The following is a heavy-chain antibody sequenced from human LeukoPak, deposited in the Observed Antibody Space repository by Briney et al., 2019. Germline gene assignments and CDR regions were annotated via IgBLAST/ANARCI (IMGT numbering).Heavy chain of an antibody. CDR1: GFTFSNYW. CDR3: ARVESGSLATTGY. Sequence: GGSLRLSCAASGFTFSNYWMSWVRQAPGKGLEWVANIKQDGSEKYYVDSVKGRFTISRDNAKNSLYLQMTSLRAEDTAVYYRARVESGSLATTGYWGQGTLVTVSS. J-gene: IGHJ4*02. D-gene: IGHD1-1*01. CDR2: IKQDGSEK. V-gene: IGHV3-7*01.